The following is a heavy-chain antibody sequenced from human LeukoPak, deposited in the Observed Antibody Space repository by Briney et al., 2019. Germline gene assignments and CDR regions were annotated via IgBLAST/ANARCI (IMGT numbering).Heavy chain of an antibody. CDR2: INPSGGST. J-gene: IGHJ3*02. Sequence: ASVKVSCTASGYTFTTYYMHWVRQAPGQGLEWMGIINPSGGSTSYAQKFQGRVTMTRDTSTSTVYMELSSLRSEDTAVYYCARDQNSSGPNPADAFDIWGQGTMVTVSS. D-gene: IGHD6-19*01. CDR3: ARDQNSSGPNPADAFDI. V-gene: IGHV1-46*01. CDR1: GYTFTTYY.